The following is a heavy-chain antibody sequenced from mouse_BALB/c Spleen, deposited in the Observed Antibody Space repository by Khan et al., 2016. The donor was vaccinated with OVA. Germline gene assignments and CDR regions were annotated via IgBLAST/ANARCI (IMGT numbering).Heavy chain of an antibody. CDR2: INPNNGGT. D-gene: IGHD2-2*01. J-gene: IGHJ3*01. V-gene: IGHV1S81*02. CDR1: GYTFTSYY. Sequence: VQLQESGAELVKPGASVKLSCKASGYTFTSYYMYWVKQRPGQGLEWFGEINPNNGGTNFNEKFKTKATLTVDKSSSTAYMQLNSLTSEDSAVYYCTRSGYGSFAYWGQGTLVTVSA. CDR3: TRSGYGSFAY.